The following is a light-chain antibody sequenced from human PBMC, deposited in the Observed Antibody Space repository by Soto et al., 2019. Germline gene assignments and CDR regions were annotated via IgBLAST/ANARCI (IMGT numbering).Light chain of an antibody. CDR1: SGHSSYI. J-gene: IGLJ2*01. V-gene: IGLV4-60*02. CDR3: ETWDSNTVV. Sequence: QAVVTQSSSASASLGSSVKLTCTLSSGHSSYIIAWHQQQPGKAPRYLMKLEGSGSYNKGSGVPDRFSGSSSGADRYLTISNLQFEDEADYYCETWDSNTVVFGGGTKVTVL. CDR2: LEGSGSY.